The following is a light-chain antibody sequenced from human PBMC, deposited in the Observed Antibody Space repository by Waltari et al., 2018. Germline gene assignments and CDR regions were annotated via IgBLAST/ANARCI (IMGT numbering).Light chain of an antibody. CDR2: RNN. CDR1: SPNIGSNY. Sequence: QSVLTQPPSASGTPGQRVTIPCSGSSPNIGSNYVYWYQHLPGPTPKLLIYRNNQRPSGVPDRFSGSKSGTSASLAISGLRSEDEADYYCAAWDDSLSGPTVFGGGTKLTVL. J-gene: IGLJ2*01. V-gene: IGLV1-47*01. CDR3: AAWDDSLSGPTV.